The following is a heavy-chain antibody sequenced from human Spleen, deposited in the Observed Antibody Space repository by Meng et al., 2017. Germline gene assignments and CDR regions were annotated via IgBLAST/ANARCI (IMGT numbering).Heavy chain of an antibody. V-gene: IGHV1-18*01. Sequence: ASVKVSCKASGYTFTSYGISWVRQAPGQGLEWMGWISAYNGNTNYAQKLQGRVTITADKSTSTAYMELSSLRSEDTAVYYCARGGLYSSSYYYYYGMDVWAKGPRSPSP. CDR2: ISAYNGNT. J-gene: IGHJ6*02. CDR3: ARGGLYSSSYYYYYGMDV. D-gene: IGHD6-6*01. CDR1: GYTFTSYG.